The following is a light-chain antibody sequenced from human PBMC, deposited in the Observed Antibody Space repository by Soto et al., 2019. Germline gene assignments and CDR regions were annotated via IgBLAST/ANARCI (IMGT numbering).Light chain of an antibody. J-gene: IGKJ1*01. CDR3: QQYGTSPWT. CDR2: GAS. V-gene: IGKV3-20*01. CDR1: QSINND. Sequence: EILLMQSPDTLSLSPGERATVSCRASQSINNDLGWYQQKPGQAPRLLIYGASTRATGVPDRFSASGSGTDFSLTISRLEPEDFAVYYCQQYGTSPWTFGQGTKVDIK.